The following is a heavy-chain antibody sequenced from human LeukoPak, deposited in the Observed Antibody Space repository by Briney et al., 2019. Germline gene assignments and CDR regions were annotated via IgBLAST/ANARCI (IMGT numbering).Heavy chain of an antibody. CDR2: ISSSSDTL. CDR3: ARVLGTTSTDD. V-gene: IGHV3-48*01. J-gene: IGHJ4*02. Sequence: RPGGSLRLSCAASGFSFSTYNMKWVRQAPGKGLEWISYISSSSDTLFYADSVKGRFTISRDNAKNSLYLQMNSLRVEDTAVYYCARVLGTTSTDDWGQGALVTISS. CDR1: GFSFSTYN. D-gene: IGHD3-16*01.